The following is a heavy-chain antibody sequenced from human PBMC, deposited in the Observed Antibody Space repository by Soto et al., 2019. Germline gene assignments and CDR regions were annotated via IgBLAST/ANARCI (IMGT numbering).Heavy chain of an antibody. CDR2: INHSGST. CDR1: GGSFSGYY. D-gene: IGHD5-18*01. V-gene: IGHV4-34*01. CDR3: ARARGRVQLRSYYYYGMDV. Sequence: PSETLSLTCAVYGGSFSGYYWSWIRQPPGKGLEWIGEINHSGSTNYNPSLKSRVTISVDTSKNQFSLKLSSVTAADTAVYYCARARGRVQLRSYYYYGMDVWGQGTTVTVSS. J-gene: IGHJ6*02.